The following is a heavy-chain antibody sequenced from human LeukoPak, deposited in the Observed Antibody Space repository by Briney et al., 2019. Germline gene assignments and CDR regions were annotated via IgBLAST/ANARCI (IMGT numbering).Heavy chain of an antibody. Sequence: GGSLRLSCSASGFTFSSYWMHWVRQAPGKGLVWVSRINSDGSSTSYADSVKGRFTISRDNAKNTLYLQMNSLRAEDTAVYYCARGAYYDFWSGYSHYYYYYGMDVWGQGTTVTVSS. D-gene: IGHD3-3*01. CDR2: INSDGSST. J-gene: IGHJ6*02. CDR1: GFTFSSYW. V-gene: IGHV3-74*01. CDR3: ARGAYYDFWSGYSHYYYYYGMDV.